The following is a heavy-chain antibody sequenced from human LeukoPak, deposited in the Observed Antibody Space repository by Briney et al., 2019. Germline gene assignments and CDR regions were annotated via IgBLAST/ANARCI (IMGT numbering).Heavy chain of an antibody. D-gene: IGHD3-16*01. CDR1: GFTFSNYA. Sequence: GGSLRLSCVASGFTFSNYAMSWIRQAPGKGLEWVSFIYSAGSIYYSDSVKGRFTISIDNSKNTLYLQMNSLRAEDTAVYYCARRAGAYTHPYDYWGQGTLVTVSS. J-gene: IGHJ4*02. CDR2: IYSAGSI. CDR3: ARRAGAYTHPYDY. V-gene: IGHV3-53*01.